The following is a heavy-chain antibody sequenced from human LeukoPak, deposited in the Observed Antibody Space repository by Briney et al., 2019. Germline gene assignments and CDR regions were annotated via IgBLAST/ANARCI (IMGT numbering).Heavy chain of an antibody. CDR3: AKSHRAIFGVVIMHYFDY. D-gene: IGHD3-3*01. J-gene: IGHJ4*02. CDR2: ISGSGGST. Sequence: GGSLRLSCAAPGFTFSSYAMSWARQAPGKGLEWVSAISGSGGSTYYADSVKGRFTISRDNSKNTLYLQMNSLRAEDTAVYYCAKSHRAIFGVVIMHYFDYWGQGTLVTVSS. CDR1: GFTFSSYA. V-gene: IGHV3-23*01.